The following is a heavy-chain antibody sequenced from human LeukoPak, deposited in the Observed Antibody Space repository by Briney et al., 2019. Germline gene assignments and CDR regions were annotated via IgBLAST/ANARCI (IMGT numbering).Heavy chain of an antibody. V-gene: IGHV4-59*12. Sequence: SETLSLTCTVSGGSISSYYWSWIRQPPGKGLEWIGYIYYSGSTNYNPSLKSRVTISVDTSKNQFSLKLSSVTAADTAVYYCARESSGWYYFDYWGQGTLVTVSS. CDR3: ARESSGWYYFDY. D-gene: IGHD6-19*01. CDR2: IYYSGST. CDR1: GGSISSYY. J-gene: IGHJ4*02.